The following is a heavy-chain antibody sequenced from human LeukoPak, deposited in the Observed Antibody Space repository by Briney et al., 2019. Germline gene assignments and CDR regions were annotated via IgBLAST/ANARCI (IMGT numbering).Heavy chain of an antibody. Sequence: SSETLSLTCAVYGGSFSGYFWSWIRQPPGKGLEWIASINYSGSTYYNPSLKSRVTISVDTSENQFSLKLSSVTAADTAVYYCARYVVYGSGKYYFDYWGQGTLVTVSS. CDR2: INYSGST. CDR1: GGSFSGYF. CDR3: ARYVVYGSGKYYFDY. J-gene: IGHJ4*02. D-gene: IGHD3-10*01. V-gene: IGHV4-34*01.